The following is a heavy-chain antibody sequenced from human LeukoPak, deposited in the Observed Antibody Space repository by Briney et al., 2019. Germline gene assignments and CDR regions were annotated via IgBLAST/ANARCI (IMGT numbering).Heavy chain of an antibody. CDR2: IYYSGST. V-gene: IGHV4-59*01. J-gene: IGHJ4*02. CDR1: GGSISSYY. Sequence: PSETLSLTCTVSGGSISSYYWSWIRQPPGKGLEWIGYIYYSGSTNYNPSLKSRVTISVDTSKNQFSLKLSSVTAADTAVYYCARALYSNYVERWGQGTLVTVSS. CDR3: ARALYSNYVER. D-gene: IGHD4-4*01.